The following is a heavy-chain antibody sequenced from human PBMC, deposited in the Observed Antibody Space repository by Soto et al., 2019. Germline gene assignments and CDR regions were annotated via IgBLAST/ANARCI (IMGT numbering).Heavy chain of an antibody. CDR1: GGTFSSYA. CDR2: IIPIFGTA. J-gene: IGHJ4*02. Sequence: QVQLVQSGAEVKKPGSSVKVSCKASGGTFSSYAISWVRQAPGQGLEWMGGIIPIFGTANYAQKFQGRVTITADESTSTAYMERSSLRSEDTAVYYCAGGNSSGWYVGNDYWGQGSLVTVSS. D-gene: IGHD6-19*01. CDR3: AGGNSSGWYVGNDY. V-gene: IGHV1-69*12.